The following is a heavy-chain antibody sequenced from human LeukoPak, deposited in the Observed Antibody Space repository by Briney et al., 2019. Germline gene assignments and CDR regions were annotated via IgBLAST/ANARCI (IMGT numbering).Heavy chain of an antibody. D-gene: IGHD3-3*01. Sequence: SETLSLTYAVSGGSFSDYYWSWIRQPPGKGLEWIGEINHSGRTNYNPSIKSRITISVDPSKNHFSLKLSSVTAADTAVYYCARGLWDNYDFWSGPRYYYMDVWGKGTTVTVSS. CDR3: ARGLWDNYDFWSGPRYYYMDV. CDR2: INHSGRT. CDR1: GGSFSDYY. J-gene: IGHJ6*03. V-gene: IGHV4-34*01.